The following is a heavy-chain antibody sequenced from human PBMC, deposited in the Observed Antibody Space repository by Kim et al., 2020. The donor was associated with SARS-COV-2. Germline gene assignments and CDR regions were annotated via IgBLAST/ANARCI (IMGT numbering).Heavy chain of an antibody. V-gene: IGHV1-69*13. J-gene: IGHJ4*02. Sequence: SVKVSCKASGGTFSSYAISWVRQAPGQGLEWMGGIIPIFGTANYAQKFQGRVTITADESTSTSYMELSSLRTEDTAVYYCARRGDCTNGVCVDYWGQGTLVTVSS. CDR3: ARRGDCTNGVCVDY. D-gene: IGHD2-8*01. CDR2: IIPIFGTA. CDR1: GGTFSSYA.